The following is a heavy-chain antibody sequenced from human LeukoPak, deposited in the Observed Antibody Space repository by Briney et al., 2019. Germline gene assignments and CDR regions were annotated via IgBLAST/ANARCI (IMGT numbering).Heavy chain of an antibody. CDR1: GGSISSGGYY. CDR3: ARAGGFFSPFGY. J-gene: IGHJ4*02. Sequence: PSQTLTLTCTVSGGSISSGGYYWSWIRQHPGKGLEWIGYIYYSGSTYYNPSLKSRVTISVDTSKNQFSLKLSSVTAADTAVYYCARAGGFFSPFGYWGQGTLVTVSS. CDR2: IYYSGST. D-gene: IGHD3-3*01. V-gene: IGHV4-31*03.